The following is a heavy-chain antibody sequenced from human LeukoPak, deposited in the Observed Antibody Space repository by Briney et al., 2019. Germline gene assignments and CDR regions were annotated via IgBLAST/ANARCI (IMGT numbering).Heavy chain of an antibody. Sequence: PGGSLRLSCAASGFTFSNCWMHWVRQAPGKGLVWVSRINSDGSSTTYADSVKDRFTISRDNGQNTLYLQMNSLRAEDTAVYYCARRAVALDYWGQGTLVTVSS. D-gene: IGHD6-19*01. V-gene: IGHV3-74*01. J-gene: IGHJ4*02. CDR1: GFTFSNCW. CDR3: ARRAVALDY. CDR2: INSDGSST.